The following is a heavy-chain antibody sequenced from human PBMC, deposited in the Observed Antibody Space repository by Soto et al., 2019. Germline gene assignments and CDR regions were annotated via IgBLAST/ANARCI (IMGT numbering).Heavy chain of an antibody. V-gene: IGHV3-30-3*01. Sequence: QVQLVESGGGVVQPGRSLRLSCAASGFTFSSYAMHWVRQAPGKGLEWVAVISYDGSNKYYADSVKGRFTISRDNSKNTLYLQRNSLRAEDTAVYYCARDPTGVGATHFDYWGQGTLVTVSS. CDR3: ARDPTGVGATHFDY. CDR2: ISYDGSNK. J-gene: IGHJ4*02. CDR1: GFTFSSYA. D-gene: IGHD1-26*01.